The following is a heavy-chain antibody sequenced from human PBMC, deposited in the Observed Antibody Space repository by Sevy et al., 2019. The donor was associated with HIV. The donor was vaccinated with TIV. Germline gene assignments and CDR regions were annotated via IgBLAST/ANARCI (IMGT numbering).Heavy chain of an antibody. Sequence: ASVKVSCKASGGTFSSYAISWVLQAPGQGLEWMGGTIPIFGTANYAQKFQGRVTITADESTSTAYMELSSLRSEDTAVYYCVREKLTDAFDIWGQRTMVTVSS. CDR1: GGTFSSYA. CDR3: VREKLTDAFDI. V-gene: IGHV1-69*13. J-gene: IGHJ3*02. CDR2: TIPIFGTA.